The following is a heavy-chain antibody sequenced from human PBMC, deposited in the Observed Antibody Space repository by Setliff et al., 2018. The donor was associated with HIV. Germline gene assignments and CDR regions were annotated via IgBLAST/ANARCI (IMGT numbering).Heavy chain of an antibody. Sequence: TLSLTCTVSSGSISSGGYFWGWIRQHPGKGLEWIGYIYYTGSTYYNPSLKSRVTISIDTSKNQFSLNLSSVTAADSAVYYCAKLSRLTSLRNAFDIWGQGAVVT. CDR1: SGSISSGGYF. J-gene: IGHJ3*02. V-gene: IGHV4-31*03. D-gene: IGHD3-10*01. CDR3: AKLSRLTSLRNAFDI. CDR2: IYYTGST.